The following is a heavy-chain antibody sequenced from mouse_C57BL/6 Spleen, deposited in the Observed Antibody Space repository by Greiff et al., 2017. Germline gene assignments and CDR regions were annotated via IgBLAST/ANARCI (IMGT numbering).Heavy chain of an antibody. J-gene: IGHJ3*01. Sequence: EVKLVESGGGLVKPGGSLKLSCAASGFTFSSYTMSWVRQTPEKRLEWVATISGGGGNTYYPDSVKGRFTISRDNAKNTLYLQMSSLRSEDTALYYCARRVYDYSWLAYWGQGTLVTVSA. CDR1: GFTFSSYT. CDR3: ARRVYDYSWLAY. V-gene: IGHV5-9*01. CDR2: ISGGGGNT. D-gene: IGHD2-4*01.